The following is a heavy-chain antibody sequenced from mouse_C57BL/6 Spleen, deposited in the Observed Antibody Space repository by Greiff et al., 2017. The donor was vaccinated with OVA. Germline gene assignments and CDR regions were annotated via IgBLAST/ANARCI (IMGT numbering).Heavy chain of an antibody. CDR3: ARSGEKGDPYYFDD. D-gene: IGHD2-13*01. CDR1: GYTITDYN. CDR2: INPKNGGT. J-gene: IGHJ2*01. Sequence: EVQLVESGPELVKPGASVKIPCKASGYTITDYNMDWVKQSPGQSLEWIGDINPKNGGTVYNQKFQGKATLTVDKSSSTAYMQLSSLTSEDTAVYYCARSGEKGDPYYFDDWGQGTTLTVSS. V-gene: IGHV1-18*01.